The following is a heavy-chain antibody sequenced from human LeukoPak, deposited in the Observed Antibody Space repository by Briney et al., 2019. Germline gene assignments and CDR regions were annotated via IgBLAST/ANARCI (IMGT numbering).Heavy chain of an antibody. Sequence: SETLSPTCPVPGGSINSGRYYWGWIRQPAGKGLEWICEINHSGSTNYNPSLKSRVTISVDTSKNQFSLKLSSVTAADTAVYYCARHGAMVRGPKNDWGQGTLVTVSS. CDR1: GGSINSGRYY. J-gene: IGHJ4*02. V-gene: IGHV4-39*01. CDR3: ARHGAMVRGPKND. D-gene: IGHD3-10*01. CDR2: INHSGST.